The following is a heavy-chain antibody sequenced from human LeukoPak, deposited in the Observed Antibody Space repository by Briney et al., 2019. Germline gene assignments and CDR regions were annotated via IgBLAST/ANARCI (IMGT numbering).Heavy chain of an antibody. V-gene: IGHV4-34*01. Sequence: SETLSLTCAVYGGSFSGYYWSWIRQPPGKGLEWIGEINHSGSTNYNPSLKSRVTISVDTSKNQFSLKLSSVTAADTAVYYCARDATAIFGVVITNWFDPWGQGTLVTVSS. J-gene: IGHJ5*02. D-gene: IGHD3-3*01. CDR2: INHSGST. CDR1: GGSFSGYY. CDR3: ARDATAIFGVVITNWFDP.